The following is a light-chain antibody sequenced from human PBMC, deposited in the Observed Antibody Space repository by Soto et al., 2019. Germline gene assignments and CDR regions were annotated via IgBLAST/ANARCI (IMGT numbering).Light chain of an antibody. CDR1: QSVSSSY. CDR3: QQYGSPSRT. J-gene: IGKJ1*01. CDR2: GAS. Sequence: EIVLTQSPGTLSLSPGERATLSCRASQSVSSSYLAWYQQKPGQAPRLLIYGASSRATGIPDRFSGSGSGTDFTLTISRLEPEDFAVYYCQQYGSPSRTFGQGTKVAIK. V-gene: IGKV3-20*01.